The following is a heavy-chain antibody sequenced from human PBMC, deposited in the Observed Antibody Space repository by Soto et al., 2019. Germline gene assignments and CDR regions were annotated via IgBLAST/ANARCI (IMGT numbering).Heavy chain of an antibody. CDR2: ISGSGGST. V-gene: IGHV3-23*01. CDR1: GFTFSSYA. Sequence: EVQLLESGGGLVQPGGSLRLSCAASGFTFSSYAMSWVRQAPGKGLEWVSAISGSGGSTYYADSVKGRFTISRDNSKNTLYLQMNSLRAEDTAVYYCAKSRESTYYDILTGYFPSFDYWGQGTLVTVSS. CDR3: AKSRESTYYDILTGYFPSFDY. J-gene: IGHJ4*02. D-gene: IGHD3-9*01.